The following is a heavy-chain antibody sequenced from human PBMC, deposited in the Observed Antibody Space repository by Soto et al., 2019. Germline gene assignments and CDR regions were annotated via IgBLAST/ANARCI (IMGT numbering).Heavy chain of an antibody. J-gene: IGHJ5*02. D-gene: IGHD2-2*01. Sequence: SETLSLTCSVSGDYIHVGGYYWTWIRQRPGKGLEWMGYIYYTGKTYYNPSLESRLTMSVDRSKNQFSLRLTSVTAADTAVYFRGRDLTSNANCIDPWGQGTLVTVSS. V-gene: IGHV4-30-4*01. CDR3: GRDLTSNANCIDP. CDR1: GDYIHVGGYY. CDR2: IYYTGKT.